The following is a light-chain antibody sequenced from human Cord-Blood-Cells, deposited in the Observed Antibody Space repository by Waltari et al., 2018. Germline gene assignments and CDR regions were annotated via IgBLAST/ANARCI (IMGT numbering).Light chain of an antibody. CDR3: AAWDDSLSGYV. V-gene: IGLV1-47*01. J-gene: IGLJ1*01. CDR2: RNN. CDR1: RSHIGRNY. Sequence: QSVLTQPPSASGTPGQRVTISCSGSRSHIGRNYVYWYQQLPGTAPKLLIYRNNQRPSGVPDRFSGSKSGTSASLAISGLRSEDEADYYCAAWDDSLSGYVFGTGTKVTVL.